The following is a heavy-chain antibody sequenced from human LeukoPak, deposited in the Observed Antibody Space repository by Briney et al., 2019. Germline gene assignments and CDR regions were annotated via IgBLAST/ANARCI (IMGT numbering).Heavy chain of an antibody. D-gene: IGHD6-13*01. CDR2: ISYDGSNK. CDR1: GFTFSSYA. CDR3: ASTGYSSSWYGVAFDY. V-gene: IGHV3-30-3*01. J-gene: IGHJ4*02. Sequence: PGGSLRLSCAASGFTFSSYAMHWVRQAPGKGLERVAVISYDGSNKYYADSVKGRFTISRDNSKNTLYLQMNSLRAEDTAVYYCASTGYSSSWYGVAFDYWGQGTLVTVSS.